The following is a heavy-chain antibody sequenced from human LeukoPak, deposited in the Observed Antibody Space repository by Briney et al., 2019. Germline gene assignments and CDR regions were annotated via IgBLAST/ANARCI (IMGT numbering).Heavy chain of an antibody. V-gene: IGHV4-4*07. CDR1: GGSISSYY. Sequence: SETLSLTCTVSGGSISSYYWSWIRQPAGKGLEWIGRIYTSGSTNYNPSLKSRVTMSVDTSKNQFSLKLSSVTAADTAVYNCARVRTGYCSSTSCRGWFDPWGQGTLVTVSS. CDR3: ARVRTGYCSSTSCRGWFDP. D-gene: IGHD2-2*01. J-gene: IGHJ5*02. CDR2: IYTSGST.